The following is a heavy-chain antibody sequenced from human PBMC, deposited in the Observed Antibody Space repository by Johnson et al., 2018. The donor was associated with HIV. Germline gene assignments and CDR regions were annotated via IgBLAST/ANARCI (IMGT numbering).Heavy chain of an antibody. V-gene: IGHV3-30*03. CDR2: ISYDGSNK. CDR3: ARVEPIRRDIDAFDI. CDR1: GFTFSSYG. Sequence: QVQLVESGGGVVQPGRSLRLSCAASGFTFSSYGMHWVRQAPGKGLDWVAVISYDGSNKYYADSVKGRFTISRDNSKNTLYLQLNSLRAEDTAVYYCARVEPIRRDIDAFDIWGQGTMVTVSS. J-gene: IGHJ3*02.